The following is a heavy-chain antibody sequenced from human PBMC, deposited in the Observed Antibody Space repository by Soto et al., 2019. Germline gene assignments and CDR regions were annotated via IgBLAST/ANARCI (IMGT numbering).Heavy chain of an antibody. D-gene: IGHD2-8*02. CDR1: GFTFKESA. J-gene: IGHJ3*02. CDR2: ISDTGAST. Sequence: GGSLRLSCAASGFTFKESAMNWVRQAPGKGLEWVASISDTGASTWYAESVRGRFTISRDTSRNTVYLQMNSLTAGDTAFYYCAKATATGGGAFEIYGQGTMVTVSS. CDR3: AKATATGGGAFEI. V-gene: IGHV3-23*01.